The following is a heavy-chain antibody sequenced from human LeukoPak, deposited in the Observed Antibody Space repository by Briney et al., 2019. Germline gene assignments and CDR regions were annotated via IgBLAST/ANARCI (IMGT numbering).Heavy chain of an antibody. J-gene: IGHJ6*02. CDR2: IYYSGST. V-gene: IGHV4-59*01. CDR3: AREWASYYYYGMDV. CDR1: GGSISSYY. D-gene: IGHD1-26*01. Sequence: SETLSLTCTVSGGSISSYYWSWIRQPPGKGLEWIGYIYYSGSTNYNPSLKSRVTISVDTSKNQFSLKLSSVTAADTAVYYCAREWASYYYYGMDVWGQGTTVTVFS.